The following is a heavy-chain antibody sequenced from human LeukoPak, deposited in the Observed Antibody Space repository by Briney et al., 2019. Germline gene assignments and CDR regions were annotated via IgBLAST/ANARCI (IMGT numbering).Heavy chain of an antibody. D-gene: IGHD6-19*01. CDR2: IGSAGNT. CDR3: ARVRSDSSGWYHVLD. Sequence: GVSLRLSCAASGFTFSSYDMHWVRQGTGKSLEWVSAIGSAGNTNYAGSVKGRFTISRENAKNSLHLQMNSLRAGDTAVYYCARVRSDSSGWYHVLDWGQGTLVTVS. CDR1: GFTFSSYD. J-gene: IGHJ4*02. V-gene: IGHV3-13*01.